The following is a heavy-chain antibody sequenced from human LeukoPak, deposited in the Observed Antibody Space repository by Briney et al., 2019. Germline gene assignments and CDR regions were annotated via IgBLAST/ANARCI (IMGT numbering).Heavy chain of an antibody. V-gene: IGHV3-48*01. CDR2: ISSSSSTI. J-gene: IGHJ4*02. CDR1: GFTFSSYS. Sequence: HPGGSLRLSCAASGFTFSSYSMNWVRQAPGKGLEWVSYISSSSSTIYYADSVKGRFTISRDNSKNTLYLQMNSLRAEDTAVYYCAKDYDGDFIGYFDYWGQGTLVTVSS. CDR3: AKDYDGDFIGYFDY. D-gene: IGHD4-17*01.